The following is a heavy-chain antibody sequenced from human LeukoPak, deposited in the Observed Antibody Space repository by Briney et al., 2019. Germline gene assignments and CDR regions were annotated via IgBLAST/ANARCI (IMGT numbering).Heavy chain of an antibody. CDR2: IYSSGNT. J-gene: IGHJ4*02. V-gene: IGHV4-59*01. CDR3: ARLRWQLVGPYFDY. D-gene: IGHD1-26*01. Sequence: PSETLSLTCMFSGDSISTYYWSWVRQSPGKGGEGIGHIYSSGNTDYNSSLKRRVTISVDTSKSQFSLRLSSVTATDTAVYYCARLRWQLVGPYFDYWGQGILVTVSS. CDR1: GDSISTYY.